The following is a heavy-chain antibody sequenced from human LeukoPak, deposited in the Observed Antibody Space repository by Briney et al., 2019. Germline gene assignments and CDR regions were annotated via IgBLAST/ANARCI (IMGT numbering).Heavy chain of an antibody. J-gene: IGHJ4*02. D-gene: IGHD6-6*01. CDR1: GGSISSGGYY. Sequence: SETLSLTCTVSGGSISSGGYYWSWIRQHPGKGLEWIGYIYYSGSTYYNPSLKSRVTISVDTSKNQFSLKLSSVTAADTAVYYCAREDRSSSRYFDYWGPGTLVTVSS. CDR2: IYYSGST. V-gene: IGHV4-31*03. CDR3: AREDRSSSRYFDY.